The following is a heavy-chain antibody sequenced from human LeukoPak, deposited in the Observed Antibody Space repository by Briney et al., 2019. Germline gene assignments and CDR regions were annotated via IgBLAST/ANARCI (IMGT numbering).Heavy chain of an antibody. CDR3: ARETGFPDHAFDI. CDR2: ISSSDNTI. D-gene: IGHD3-10*01. J-gene: IGHJ3*02. CDR1: GFTFSSYS. V-gene: IGHV3-48*01. Sequence: GGSLRLSCAASGFTFSSYSMNWVRQAPGKGLEWVSYISSSDNTIYYASVKGRFTISRDNAKNSLFLQMNSLRAEDTAVYYCARETGFPDHAFDIWGQGTMVTVSS.